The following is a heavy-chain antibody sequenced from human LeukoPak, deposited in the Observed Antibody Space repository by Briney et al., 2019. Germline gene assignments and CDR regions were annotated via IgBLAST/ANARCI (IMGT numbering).Heavy chain of an antibody. V-gene: IGHV1-69*05. Sequence: SVKVSCKASGGTFGSYAISWVRQAPGQGLEWMGGINPIFGTANYAQKFQGRVTITTDESTSTAYMELSSLRSEDTAVYYCARSRTSSAAGTPSNWFDPWGQGTLVTVSS. CDR2: INPIFGTA. CDR1: GGTFGSYA. CDR3: ARSRTSSAAGTPSNWFDP. D-gene: IGHD6-13*01. J-gene: IGHJ5*02.